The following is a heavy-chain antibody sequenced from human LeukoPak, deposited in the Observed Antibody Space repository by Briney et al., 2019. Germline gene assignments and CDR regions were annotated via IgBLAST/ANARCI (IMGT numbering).Heavy chain of an antibody. V-gene: IGHV3-7*03. CDR1: GFTFSSYA. CDR3: ARDSGWSADF. D-gene: IGHD6-19*01. CDR2: IKQDGSAK. J-gene: IGHJ4*02. Sequence: GGSLRLSCAASGFTFSSYAMSWVRQAPGKGLEWVANIKQDGSAKPYVDSVKGRFTISRDNAKNSLFLQMNSLRAEDTAVYYCARDSGWSADFWGLGTLVTVSS.